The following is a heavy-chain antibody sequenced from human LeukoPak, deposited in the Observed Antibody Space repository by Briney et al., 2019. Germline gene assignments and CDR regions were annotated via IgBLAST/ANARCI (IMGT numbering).Heavy chain of an antibody. CDR1: GYSISSGYY. CDR3: VRLAQCVGSSCFVVHF. CDR2: MYHSGST. Sequence: SETLSLTCEVSGYSISSGYYWGWIRQPPGKGLEWIGSMYHSGSTYYNPSLQSRVTLSADTSNNQFSLRLTSVTAADTAVYCCVRLAQCVGSSCFVVHFWGQGTLVHVS. D-gene: IGHD2-2*01. J-gene: IGHJ4*02. V-gene: IGHV4-38-2*01.